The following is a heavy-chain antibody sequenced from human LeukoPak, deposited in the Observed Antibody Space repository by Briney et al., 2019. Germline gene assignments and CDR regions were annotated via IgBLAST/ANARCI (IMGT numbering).Heavy chain of an antibody. V-gene: IGHV3-21*01. CDR2: ISSSSRYI. CDR3: ARVGDGYNLRSFDI. Sequence: GGSLRLLCAASGLTLSRYSMNSVRQAGGEGLEWVSSISSSSRYILYADSVKGRFTIYRDNEKNSVYMQMNSLRAEDTAVYYCARVGDGYNLRSFDIWGQGTMVTVSS. CDR1: GLTLSRYS. J-gene: IGHJ3*02. D-gene: IGHD5-24*01.